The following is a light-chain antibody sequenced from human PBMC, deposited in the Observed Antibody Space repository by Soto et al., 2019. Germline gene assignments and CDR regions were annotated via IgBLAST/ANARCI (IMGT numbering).Light chain of an antibody. CDR1: QGIGND. CDR3: LQDHNYPLT. V-gene: IGKV1-6*02. Sequence: IQMAQSPSSLSASFGDSVTITCRASQGIGNDVGWYQQKPGKAPKLLIYAATTLQSGVPSRFSGTRSGTDFTLTISSLQPEDVATYYCLQDHNYPLTFGGGTKVEIK. J-gene: IGKJ4*02. CDR2: AAT.